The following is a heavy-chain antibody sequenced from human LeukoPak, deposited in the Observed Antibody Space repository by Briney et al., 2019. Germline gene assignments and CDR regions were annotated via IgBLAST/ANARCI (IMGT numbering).Heavy chain of an antibody. D-gene: IGHD7-27*01. J-gene: IGHJ6*02. CDR3: ARDGDLGGMDV. CDR2: IWYDGSNK. CDR1: GFTFSSYG. V-gene: IGHV3-33*01. Sequence: GGSLRLSCAAPGFTFSSYGMHWVRQAPGKGLEWVAVIWYDGSNKYYADSVKGRFTISRDNSKNTLYLQMNSLRAEDTAVYYCARDGDLGGMDVWGQGTTVTVSS.